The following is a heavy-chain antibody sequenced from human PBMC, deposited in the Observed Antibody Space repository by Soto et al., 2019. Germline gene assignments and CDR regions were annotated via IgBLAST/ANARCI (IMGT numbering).Heavy chain of an antibody. D-gene: IGHD6-13*01. CDR2: ISGSGGST. J-gene: IGHJ6*02. V-gene: IGHV3-23*01. CDR3: ANLPQRLVSYYGMDV. Sequence: GGSLRLSCAASGFTFSSYAMSWVRQAPGKGLERVSAISGSGGSTYYADSVKGRFTISRDNSKNTLYLQMNSLRAEDTAVYYCANLPQRLVSYYGMDVWGQGTTVTVSS. CDR1: GFTFSSYA.